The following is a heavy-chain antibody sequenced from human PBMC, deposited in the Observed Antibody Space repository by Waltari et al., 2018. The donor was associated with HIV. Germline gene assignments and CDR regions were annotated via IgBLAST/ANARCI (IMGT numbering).Heavy chain of an antibody. V-gene: IGHV1-46*01. CDR1: GASFTSSY. CDR2: INPTDGRT. D-gene: IGHD2-21*01. J-gene: IGHJ3*01. Sequence: QVQLVQSGAEVKKPGASVKISRKTSGASFTSSYIHWVRQAPGQGLVWMGIINPTDGRTTFSQHFLGRISMTRDTPRSTVYMELQSVQPDDTATYYCARVRCGGGGCQWAFDVWGQGTKVTVS. CDR3: ARVRCGGGGCQWAFDV.